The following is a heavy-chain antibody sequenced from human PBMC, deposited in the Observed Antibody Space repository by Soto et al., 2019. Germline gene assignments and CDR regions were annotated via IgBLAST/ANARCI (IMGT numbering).Heavy chain of an antibody. CDR3: ARGWGYDSNDYYYAY. J-gene: IGHJ4*02. CDR1: GGTFSRHA. Sequence: QVQLVQSGAEVRKPGSSVKVSCKASGGTFSRHAISWVRQAPGQGLEWMGGIIPIFGIANHAQKFQGRVTIIADESTSTVYMELSSLRSEDTAMCYCARGWGYDSNDYYYAYWGQGTLVIVSS. D-gene: IGHD3-22*01. CDR2: IIPIFGIA. V-gene: IGHV1-69*01.